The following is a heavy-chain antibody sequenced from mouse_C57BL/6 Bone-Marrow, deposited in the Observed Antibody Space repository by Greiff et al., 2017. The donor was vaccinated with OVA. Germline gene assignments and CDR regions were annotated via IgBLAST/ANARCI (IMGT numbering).Heavy chain of an antibody. D-gene: IGHD1-1*01. V-gene: IGHV1-63*01. CDR2: IYPGGGYT. Sequence: QVHVKQSGAELVRPGTSVKMSCKASGYTFTNYWIGWAKQRPGHGLEWIGDIYPGGGYTNYNEKFKGKATLTADKSSSTAYMQFSSLTSEDSAIYYCARLDTTVVADYWGQGTTLTVSS. CDR1: GYTFTNYW. J-gene: IGHJ2*01. CDR3: ARLDTTVVADY.